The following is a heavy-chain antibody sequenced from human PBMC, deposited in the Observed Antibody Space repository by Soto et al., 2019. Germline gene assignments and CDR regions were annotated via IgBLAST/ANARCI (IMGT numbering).Heavy chain of an antibody. V-gene: IGHV1-8*01. CDR1: GYTFTSYD. J-gene: IGHJ6*02. CDR2: MNPNSGNT. D-gene: IGHD2-8*02. Sequence: ASVKVSCKASGYTFTSYDINWVRQATGQGLEWMGWMNPNSGNTGYAQKFQGRVTMTRNTSMSTAYMELSSLRSEDTAVYYCARGAAAGANYYYYGMDVWGQGTTVTVSS. CDR3: ARGAAAGANYYYYGMDV.